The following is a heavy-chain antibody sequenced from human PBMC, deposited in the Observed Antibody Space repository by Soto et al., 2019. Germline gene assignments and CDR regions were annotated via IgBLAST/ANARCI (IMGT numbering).Heavy chain of an antibody. J-gene: IGHJ6*02. CDR1: GFTFSSYA. CDR2: ISYDGSNK. CDR3: ARDGPEDYYYGMDV. V-gene: IGHV3-30-3*01. Sequence: QVQLVESGGGVVQPGRSLRLSCAASGFTFSSYAMHWVRQAPGKGLEWVAVISYDGSNKYYADSVKGRFTISRDNSKNTLYLQMNSLRAEDTAVYYCARDGPEDYYYGMDVWGQGTTVTVSS.